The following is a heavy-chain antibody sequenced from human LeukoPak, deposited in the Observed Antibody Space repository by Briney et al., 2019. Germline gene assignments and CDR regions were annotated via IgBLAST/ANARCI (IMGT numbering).Heavy chain of an antibody. J-gene: IGHJ5*02. CDR1: GYTFTSYD. CDR3: ARAVVSSGFDRLNT. V-gene: IGHV1-8*01. CDR2: MNPNSGNT. Sequence: ASVKVSCKASGYTFTSYDINWVRQATGQGLEWMGWMNPNSGNTGYAQKFQGRVAMTRNTSISTAYMELSSLRSEDTAVYYCARAVVSSGFDRLNTWGQGTLVTVSS. D-gene: IGHD6-19*01.